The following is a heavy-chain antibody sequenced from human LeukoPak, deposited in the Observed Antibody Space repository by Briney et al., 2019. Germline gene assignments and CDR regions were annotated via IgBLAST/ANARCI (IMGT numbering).Heavy chain of an antibody. D-gene: IGHD6-13*01. CDR3: ARFPQLTAKGAFDI. CDR2: ISSSSSTI. J-gene: IGHJ3*02. V-gene: IGHV3-48*04. CDR1: GFTFSSYS. Sequence: GGSLRLSCAASGFTFSSYSMNWVRQAPGKGLEWVSYISSSSSTIYYADSVKGRFTISRDNAENSLYLQMNSLRAEDTAVYYCARFPQLTAKGAFDIWGQGTMVTVSS.